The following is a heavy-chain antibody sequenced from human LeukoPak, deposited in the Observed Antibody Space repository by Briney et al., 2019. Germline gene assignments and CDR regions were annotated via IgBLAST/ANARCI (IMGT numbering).Heavy chain of an antibody. Sequence: SGPTLVNPTETLTLTCTVSGFSLSNAKLGVSWIRQPPGKALEWLAHIFSNDEKSYGTSLKSRLTISQDTSKSQVVLTMTNMDPVDTATYYCARIPKYSRGLDPWGQGTLVTVSS. CDR2: IFSNDEK. V-gene: IGHV2-26*01. J-gene: IGHJ5*02. CDR1: GFSLSNAKLG. D-gene: IGHD6-13*01. CDR3: ARIPKYSRGLDP.